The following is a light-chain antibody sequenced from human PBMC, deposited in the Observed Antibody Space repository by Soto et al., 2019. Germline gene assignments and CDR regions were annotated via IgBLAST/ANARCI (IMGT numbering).Light chain of an antibody. Sequence: QSVLTQSPSASGSPGQSVTISCTGTSSDIGGYNSVSWYQQHPGKAPKVMIYDVSKRPSGVPDRFSGSKSGNTASLTVYALQAEDEADYYCSSYTDRNNFVFRNGTTVTVL. V-gene: IGLV2-8*01. CDR2: DVS. CDR3: SSYTDRNNFV. J-gene: IGLJ1*01. CDR1: SSDIGGYNS.